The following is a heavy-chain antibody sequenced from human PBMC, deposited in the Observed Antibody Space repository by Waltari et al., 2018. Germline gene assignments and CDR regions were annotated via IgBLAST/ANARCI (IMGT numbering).Heavy chain of an antibody. D-gene: IGHD2-15*01. J-gene: IGHJ3*02. V-gene: IGHV3-9*01. CDR3: AKGRVVVVAASAFDI. CDR2: ISWNSGSI. Sequence: EVQLVESGGGLVQPGRSLGLSCAASGVTFDDYAMHWVRQAPGKGLEWVSGISWNSGSIGYADSVKGRFTISRDNAKNSLYLQMNSLRAEDTALYYCAKGRVVVVAASAFDIWGQGTMVTVSS. CDR1: GVTFDDYA.